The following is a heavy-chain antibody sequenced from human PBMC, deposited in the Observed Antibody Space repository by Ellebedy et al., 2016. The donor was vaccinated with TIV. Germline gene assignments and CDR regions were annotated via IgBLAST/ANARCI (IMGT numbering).Heavy chain of an antibody. J-gene: IGHJ4*02. CDR3: ARWYYDSSGFDF. D-gene: IGHD3-22*01. CDR1: GDSVSTDIG. V-gene: IGHV6-1*01. CDR2: TYYRSKWNN. Sequence: SQTLSLTCVISGDSVSTDIGWNWIRQSPSRGLEWLGRTYYRSKWNNDYAVSLKSRITINPDTSKNLFSLQLNSVTPEDTAVYYCARWYYDSSGFDFWGQGTLVTVSS.